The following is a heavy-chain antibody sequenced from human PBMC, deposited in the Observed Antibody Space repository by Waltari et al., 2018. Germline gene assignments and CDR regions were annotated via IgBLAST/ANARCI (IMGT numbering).Heavy chain of an antibody. CDR3: AKGGTSYRLFEI. V-gene: IGHV3-23*01. CDR2: ISASGRST. D-gene: IGHD6-6*01. Sequence: EMHVLESGGGLVQPGGSLRLSCAASGFTFRTSAMTWAGQARGRQAPGKGLEWVTGISASGRSTYYADSVRGRFTISRDNSNNMVYVQMDSLRVEDTALYYCAKGGTSYRLFEIWGRGTLVTVSS. CDR1: GFTFRTSA. J-gene: IGHJ3*02.